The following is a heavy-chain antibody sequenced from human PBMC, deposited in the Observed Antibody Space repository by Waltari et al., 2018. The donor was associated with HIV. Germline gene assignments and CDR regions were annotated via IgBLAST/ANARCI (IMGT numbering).Heavy chain of an antibody. V-gene: IGHV1-3*02. D-gene: IGHD3-10*01. CDR2: SDPASGNA. Sequence: QIQLVQSGPEVRKPGDVVRISCRASGYTFTSYAIHWVRQAPGQGLGWLGWSDPASGNAKSTQDFRDRVTFSWDTSATTAFMELRSLSYGDDSVFFCARGGRSGGFDHWGQGTSV. CDR3: ARGGRSGGFDH. CDR1: GYTFTSYA. J-gene: IGHJ4*01.